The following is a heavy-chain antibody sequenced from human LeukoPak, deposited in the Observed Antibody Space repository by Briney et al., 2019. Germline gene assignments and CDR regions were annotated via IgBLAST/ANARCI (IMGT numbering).Heavy chain of an antibody. J-gene: IGHJ4*02. CDR3: AKERGAEAGTVYFDY. V-gene: IGHV3-30*18. Sequence: GGSLRLSCAASEFTFSSYGMHWVRQAPGKGLEWEAVISFDGSNKNYADSVKGRFTISRDNSKNTLYLQMNSLRTEGTAVYYCAKERGAEAGTVYFDYWGQGTLVTVSS. D-gene: IGHD6-13*01. CDR1: EFTFSSYG. CDR2: ISFDGSNK.